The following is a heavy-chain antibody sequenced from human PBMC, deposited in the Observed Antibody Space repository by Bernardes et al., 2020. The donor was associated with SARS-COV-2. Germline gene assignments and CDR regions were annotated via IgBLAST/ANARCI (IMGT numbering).Heavy chain of an antibody. CDR2: IYYSGST. Sequence: SETLSLTCTVSGGSVSSGSYYWSWIRQPPGKGLEWIGYIYYSGSTNYNPSLKSRVTISVDTSKNQFSLKLSSVTAADTAVYYCARVSIQLWLGHVDYWGQGTLVTVSS. V-gene: IGHV4-61*01. CDR3: ARVSIQLWLGHVDY. D-gene: IGHD5-18*01. J-gene: IGHJ4*02. CDR1: GGSVSSGSYY.